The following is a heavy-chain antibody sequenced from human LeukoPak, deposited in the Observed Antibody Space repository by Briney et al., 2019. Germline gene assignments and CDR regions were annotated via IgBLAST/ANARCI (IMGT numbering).Heavy chain of an antibody. CDR3: ARQRGSYGADY. CDR2: IYYSGST. CDR1: GGSVSSSSYY. Sequence: SETLSLTCTVSGGSVSSSSYYWGWIRQPPGKGLEWIGSIYYSGSTYYNPSLKSRVTISVDTSKNQFSLKLSSVTAADTAVYYCARQRGSYGADYWGQGTLVTVSS. J-gene: IGHJ4*02. V-gene: IGHV4-39*01. D-gene: IGHD5-18*01.